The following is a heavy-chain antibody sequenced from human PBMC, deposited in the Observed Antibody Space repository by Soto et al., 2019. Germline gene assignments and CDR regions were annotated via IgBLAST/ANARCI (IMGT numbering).Heavy chain of an antibody. V-gene: IGHV3-66*01. CDR2: IYSGGST. CDR1: GFTVTSNY. D-gene: IGHD2-2*01. Sequence: GGSLRLSCAASGFTVTSNYVSWVRQAPGKGLEWVSLIYSGGSTYYADSVKGRFTISRDNSKNTLDLQMNSLRAEDTAVYYCASCVVVTAVSHAFDIWGQGTMVTVSS. CDR3: ASCVVVTAVSHAFDI. J-gene: IGHJ3*02.